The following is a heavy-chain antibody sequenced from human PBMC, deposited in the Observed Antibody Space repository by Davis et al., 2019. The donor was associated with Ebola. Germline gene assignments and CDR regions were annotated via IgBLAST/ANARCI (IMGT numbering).Heavy chain of an antibody. CDR3: ASSGGRSYYYGLAV. V-gene: IGHV4-61*03. CDR1: GGAVTSGGYF. J-gene: IGHJ6*02. CDR2: IYSSGDI. Sequence: PGGSLRLSCAVSGGAVTSGGYFWAWIRQPPGKGLEWIGYIYSSGDIHLSPSLRSRASIFRDTFKNHFSVALTSVTAADTAVYYCASSGGRSYYYGLAVWGQGTTVTVSS. D-gene: IGHD2-15*01.